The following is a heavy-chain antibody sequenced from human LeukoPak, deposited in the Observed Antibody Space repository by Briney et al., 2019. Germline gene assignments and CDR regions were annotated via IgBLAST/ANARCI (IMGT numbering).Heavy chain of an antibody. V-gene: IGHV4-59*08. J-gene: IGHJ4*02. D-gene: IGHD3-22*01. CDR1: GGSISSYY. CDR3: ARHDYYDSSGYPHFDY. CDR2: NYYSGST. Sequence: PSETLSLTCTVSGGSISSYYWSWIRQPPGKGLEWIGYNYYSGSTNYNPSLKSRVTISVDTSKNQFSLKLSSVTAADTAVYYCARHDYYDSSGYPHFDYWGQGTLVTVSS.